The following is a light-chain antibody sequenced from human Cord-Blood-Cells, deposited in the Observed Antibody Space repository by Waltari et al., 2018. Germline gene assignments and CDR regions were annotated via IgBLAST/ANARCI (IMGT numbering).Light chain of an antibody. CDR1: QSISSY. J-gene: IGKJ2*02. V-gene: IGKV1-39*01. Sequence: DIHITQAPASLSASVGDIANITCRASQSISSYLNWYQQKPGKAPKLLIYAASSLQSGVPSRFSGSGSGTDFTLTISSLQPEDFATYYCQQSYSTLLCTFGQGTKLEIK. CDR3: QQSYSTLLCT. CDR2: AAS.